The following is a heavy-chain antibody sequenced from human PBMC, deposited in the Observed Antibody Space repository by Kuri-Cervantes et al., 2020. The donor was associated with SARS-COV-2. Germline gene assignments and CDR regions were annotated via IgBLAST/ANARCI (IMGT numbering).Heavy chain of an antibody. CDR2: IYYSGST. Sequence: ESLKISCTASGGSISSYYWSWIRQPPGKGLEWIGYIYYSGSTNYNPSLKSRVTISVDTSKNQFSLKLSSVTAADTAVYYCARGAEGSPFDYWGQGTLVTVSS. V-gene: IGHV4-59*01. CDR1: GGSISSYY. D-gene: IGHD6-13*01. CDR3: ARGAEGSPFDY. J-gene: IGHJ4*02.